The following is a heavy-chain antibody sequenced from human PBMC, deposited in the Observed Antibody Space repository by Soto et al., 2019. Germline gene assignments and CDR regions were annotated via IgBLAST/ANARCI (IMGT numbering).Heavy chain of an antibody. V-gene: IGHV1-69*06. CDR1: GGTFTTYD. D-gene: IGHD6-19*01. CDR2: IIPLFDAT. CDR3: ARDRSSSWYNGTFYFDS. J-gene: IGHJ4*02. Sequence: QVQRVQSGAEVRKPGSSVKVSCKASGGTFTTYDISWVRQAPGQGLEWMGGIIPLFDATKYAQKFQGRVTITADKSTGTAYMELSSLRSEDTAMYYCARDRSSSWYNGTFYFDSWGQGTLVTVSS.